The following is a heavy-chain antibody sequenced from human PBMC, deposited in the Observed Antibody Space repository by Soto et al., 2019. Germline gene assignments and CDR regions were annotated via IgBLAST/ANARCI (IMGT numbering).Heavy chain of an antibody. CDR1: GGSISSGGYY. Sequence: QVQLQESGPGLVKPSQTLSLTCTVSGGSISSGGYYWSWIRQHPGKGLEWIGHIYHSGSTYYIPSIRRRGTISVATAKNQSSLKLSSVPAADTAVYHCARDCRRDGGFDYWGQGTLVTVSS. J-gene: IGHJ4*02. CDR3: ARDCRRDGGFDY. V-gene: IGHV4-31*03. CDR2: IYHSGST.